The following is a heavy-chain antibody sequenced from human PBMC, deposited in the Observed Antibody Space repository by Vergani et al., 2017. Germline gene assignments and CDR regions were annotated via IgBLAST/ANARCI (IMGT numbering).Heavy chain of an antibody. CDR2: IYYSGST. D-gene: IGHD6-25*01. Sequence: QVQLQESGPGLVKPSETLSLTCTVSGGSISSYYWSWIRQPPGKGLEWIGYIYYSGSTNYNPSLKSRVTISVDTSKNQFSLKLSSVTAADTAVYYCARDRGKEWGQGTLVTVSS. CDR3: ARDRGKE. V-gene: IGHV4-59*01. J-gene: IGHJ4*02. CDR1: GGSISSYY.